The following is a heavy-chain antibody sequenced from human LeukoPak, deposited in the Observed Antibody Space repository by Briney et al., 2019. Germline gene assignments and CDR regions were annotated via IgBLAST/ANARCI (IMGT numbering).Heavy chain of an antibody. CDR2: INPNSGGT. V-gene: IGHV1-2*02. Sequence: ASVKVSCKASGYTFTSYGISWVRQAPGQGLEWMGWINPNSGGTNYAQKFQGRVTMTRDTSISTAYMELSRLRSDDTAVYYCARPGKGYYGILTGYYTLQDAFDIWGQGTMVTVSS. CDR1: GYTFTSYG. D-gene: IGHD3-9*01. J-gene: IGHJ3*02. CDR3: ARPGKGYYGILTGYYTLQDAFDI.